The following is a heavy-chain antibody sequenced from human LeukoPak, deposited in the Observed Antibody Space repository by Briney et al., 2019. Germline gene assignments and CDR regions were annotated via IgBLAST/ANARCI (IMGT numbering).Heavy chain of an antibody. CDR1: GYSISSGYY. CDR2: IYHSGST. CDR3: ALLGYCSSTSCSPDY. Sequence: SETLSLTCTVSGYSISSGYYWGWIRQPPGKGLEWIGSIYHSGSTYYNPSLKSRVTISVDTSKNQFSLKLSSVTAADTAVYYCALLGYCSSTSCSPDYWGQGTLVTVSS. V-gene: IGHV4-38-2*02. D-gene: IGHD2-2*01. J-gene: IGHJ4*02.